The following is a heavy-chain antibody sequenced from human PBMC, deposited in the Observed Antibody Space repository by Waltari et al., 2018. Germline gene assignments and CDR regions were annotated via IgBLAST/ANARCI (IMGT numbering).Heavy chain of an antibody. CDR2: ISSSSSYI. CDR3: ARFSLVGTSWPEDV. V-gene: IGHV3-21*01. D-gene: IGHD2-2*01. Sequence: EVQLVESGGGLVKPGGSLRLSCAASGFTFSSYSMNWVRQAPGKGLEWFSSISSSSSYIYYADSVKGRFTISRDNAKNSLYLQMNSLRAEDTAVYYCARFSLVGTSWPEDVWGKGTTVTISS. J-gene: IGHJ6*04. CDR1: GFTFSSYS.